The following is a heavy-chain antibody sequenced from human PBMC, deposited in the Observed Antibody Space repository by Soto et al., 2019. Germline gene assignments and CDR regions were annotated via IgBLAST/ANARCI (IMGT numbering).Heavy chain of an antibody. CDR1: GFTLSSYD. CDR3: AGGGGFGIQYSKAFDI. J-gene: IGHJ3*02. V-gene: IGHV3-13*01. CDR2: IGTAGHA. Sequence: EVQLVESGGGLLQAGGSLRLSCAASGFTLSSYDMHWVRQATGKGLEWVSVIGTAGHAYYAGSVKGRFTITRETAKNSLYLSMNILRDGDTAVYDWAGGGGFGIQYSKAFDICGQGTMVTVSS. D-gene: IGHD3-10*01.